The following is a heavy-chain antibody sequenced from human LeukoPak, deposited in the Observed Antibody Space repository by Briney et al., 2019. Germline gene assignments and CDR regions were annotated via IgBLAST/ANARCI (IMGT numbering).Heavy chain of an antibody. V-gene: IGHV5-51*01. CDR1: GYSFTNYW. J-gene: IGHJ4*02. Sequence: GESLKISCKGSGYSFTNYWIAWVRQMPGKGLEWMGIIYPGDSDTRYSPSFQGQVTISADKSINTAYLQWRSLKASDTAMYYCARHAFSGSPGNYRGQGTLVTVSS. D-gene: IGHD1-26*01. CDR2: IYPGDSDT. CDR3: ARHAFSGSPGNY.